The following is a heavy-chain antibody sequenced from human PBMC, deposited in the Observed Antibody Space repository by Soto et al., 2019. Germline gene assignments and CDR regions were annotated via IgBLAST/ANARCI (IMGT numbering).Heavy chain of an antibody. D-gene: IGHD7-27*01. V-gene: IGHV3-30-3*01. CDR1: GFSFSISP. CDR3: ARDPKTSGGQHWAFNYFDS. CDR2: ISYDGTNK. Sequence: GGSLRLSCAASGFSFSISPMHWVRQAPGKGPEWVALISYDGTNKFYADSVKGRFTISRDNSKSTLYLQVDSLRPEDAAVYYCARDPKTSGGQHWAFNYFDSWGQGTLVTVS. J-gene: IGHJ4*02.